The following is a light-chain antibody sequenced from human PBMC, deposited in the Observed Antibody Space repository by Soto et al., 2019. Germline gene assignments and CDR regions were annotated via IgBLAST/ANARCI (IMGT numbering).Light chain of an antibody. Sequence: QLVLTQSPSASASLGASVKLTCTLSSGHSSYAIAWHQQQPEKGPRYLMKLNSDGSHSKGDGIPDRFSGSSPGAERYLTISSLQSEDEADYYCQTWGTGIVVFGGGTKSPS. CDR2: LNSDGSH. V-gene: IGLV4-69*01. CDR3: QTWGTGIVV. J-gene: IGLJ2*01. CDR1: SGHSSYA.